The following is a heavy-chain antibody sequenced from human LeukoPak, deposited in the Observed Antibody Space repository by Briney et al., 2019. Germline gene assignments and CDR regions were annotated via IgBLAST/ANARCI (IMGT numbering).Heavy chain of an antibody. CDR3: ARHDRYGRSSGYYPDAFDI. CDR2: IYTSGST. D-gene: IGHD3-22*01. V-gene: IGHV4-4*09. J-gene: IGHJ3*02. CDR1: GGSISSYY. Sequence: SETLSLTCTVSGGSISSYYWSWIRQPPGKGLEWIGYIYTSGSTNYNPSLKSRVTISVDTSKNQFSLKLSSVTAADTAVYYCARHDRYGRSSGYYPDAFDIWGQGTMVTVSS.